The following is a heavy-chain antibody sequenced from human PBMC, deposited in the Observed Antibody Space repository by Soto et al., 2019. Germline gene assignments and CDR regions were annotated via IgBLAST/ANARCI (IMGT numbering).Heavy chain of an antibody. J-gene: IGHJ6*02. Sequence: AVRSHRLRYAASGFTFSNRAMGWIRQTPGKGLEWVSDIIDSGASTYYADSVKGRFTISRDNSKSTLYLQMNSLRAEDTALYYCAKGRSYYYYYGVDIWGQGTTVTVSS. CDR3: AKGRSYYYYYGVDI. V-gene: IGHV3-23*01. CDR1: GFTFSNRA. CDR2: IIDSGAST.